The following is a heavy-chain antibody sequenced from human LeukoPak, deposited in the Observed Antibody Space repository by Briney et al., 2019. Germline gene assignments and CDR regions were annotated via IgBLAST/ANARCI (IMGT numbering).Heavy chain of an antibody. V-gene: IGHV3-30*04. CDR2: ISYDGSNK. CDR1: GFTFSSYA. J-gene: IGHJ4*02. CDR3: ARSRAGVWYFDY. D-gene: IGHD3-10*01. Sequence: GRSLRLSCAASGFTFSSYAMHWVRQAPGKGLEWVAVISYDGSNKYYADSVEGRFTISRDNSKNTLYLQMNGLRAEDTAVYYCARSRAGVWYFDYWGQGTLVTVSS.